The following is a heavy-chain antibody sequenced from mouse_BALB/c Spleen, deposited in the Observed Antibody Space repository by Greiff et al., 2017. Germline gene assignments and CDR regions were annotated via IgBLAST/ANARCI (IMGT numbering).Heavy chain of an antibody. CDR3: ARASYYASSSWFAY. CDR2: ISDGGSYT. CDR1: GFTFSDYY. D-gene: IGHD1-1*01. V-gene: IGHV5-4*02. J-gene: IGHJ3*01. Sequence: EVKVVESGGGLVKPGGSLKLSCAASGFTFSDYYMYWVRQTPEKRLEWVATISDGGSYTYYPDSVKGRFTISRNNAKNNLYLQMSSLKSEDTAMYYCARASYYASSSWFAYWGQGTLVTVSA.